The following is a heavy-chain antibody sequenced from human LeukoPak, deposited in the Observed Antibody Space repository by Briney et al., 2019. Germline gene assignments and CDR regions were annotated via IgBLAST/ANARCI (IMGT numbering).Heavy chain of an antibody. Sequence: GGSLRLSCEVFGFTFSTSAMSWVRQAPGKGLEWVSGIRASDDTTYYVDSVKGRFTVSRDNSKNTLYLQMNSLRAEDTAVYYCAKEAPRSWESPVWTDYYFDYWGQGTLVTVSS. CDR2: IRASDDTT. CDR3: AKEAPRSWESPVWTDYYFDY. V-gene: IGHV3-23*01. CDR1: GFTFSTSA. D-gene: IGHD3-16*01. J-gene: IGHJ4*02.